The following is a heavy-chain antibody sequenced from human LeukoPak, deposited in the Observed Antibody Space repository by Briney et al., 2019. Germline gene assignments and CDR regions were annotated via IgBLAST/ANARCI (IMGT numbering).Heavy chain of an antibody. CDR1: VSTFTGYY. D-gene: IGHD3-3*01. CDR2: INPNSGGT. V-gene: IGHV1-2*02. CDR3: ARDRLRFLEWLSY. J-gene: IGHJ4*02. Sequence: ASVNVSFKASVSTFTGYYMHWVRQAPRHGLEWMGWINPNSGGTNYEQKFQGRVTMTRDTSISTAYMELSRVRSDDTAVYYCARDRLRFLEWLSYWGQGTLVTVSS.